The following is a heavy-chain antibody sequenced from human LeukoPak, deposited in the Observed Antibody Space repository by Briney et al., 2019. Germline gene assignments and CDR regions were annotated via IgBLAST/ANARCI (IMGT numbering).Heavy chain of an antibody. Sequence: SETLSLTCTVSGGSISSSSYYWGWIRQPPGKGLEWIGSIYYSGSTYYNPSLKSRVTISVDTSKNQFSLKLSSVTAADTAVYYCHYYGSGSSLGRLGSYYYYYYMDVWGKGTTVTISS. V-gene: IGHV4-39*01. J-gene: IGHJ6*03. CDR3: HYYGSGSSLGRLGSYYYYYYMDV. D-gene: IGHD3-10*01. CDR2: IYYSGST. CDR1: GGSISSSSYY.